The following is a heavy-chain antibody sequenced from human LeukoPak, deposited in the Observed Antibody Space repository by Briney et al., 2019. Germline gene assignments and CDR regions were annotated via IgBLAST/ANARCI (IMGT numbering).Heavy chain of an antibody. CDR1: GFTFSSYR. CDR3: ASSTQISKYADY. J-gene: IGHJ4*02. Sequence: GGSLRLSCAASGFTFSSYRMHWVRQAPGKGLVWFSRINSDGSITTYADSVRGRFTISRDNAKSTLYLQMNSLRAEDTAVYYCASSTQISKYADYWGQGALVTVSS. CDR2: INSDGSIT. V-gene: IGHV3-74*01. D-gene: IGHD2-2*01.